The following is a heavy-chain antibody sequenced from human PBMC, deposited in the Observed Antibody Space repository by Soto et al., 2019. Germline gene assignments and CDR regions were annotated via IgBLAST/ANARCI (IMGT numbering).Heavy chain of an antibody. CDR3: ARDQLSSGLYVWFDP. CDR1: GGSISTYY. Sequence: HVQLQESGPGLVKPSETLSLTCTVSGGSISTYYWSWIRQPPGKGLEWIGYIYYDGSTSYNPSLRSRVTISVDKSKNQFSLILSSVTSADTAVYYCARDQLSSGLYVWFDPWGQGTLVTVSS. V-gene: IGHV4-59*01. CDR2: IYYDGST. D-gene: IGHD6-25*01. J-gene: IGHJ5*02.